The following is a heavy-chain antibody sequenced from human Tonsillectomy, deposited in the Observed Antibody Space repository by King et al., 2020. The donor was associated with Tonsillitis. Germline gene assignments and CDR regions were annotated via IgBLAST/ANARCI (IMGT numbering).Heavy chain of an antibody. Sequence: LQLQESGPGLVKPSETLSLTCTVSGGSISSYYWSWIRQPPWKGLEWIGYIYYSGSTTYNPSLKSRVTISVDTSKNQFSLNLSSVTAADTAVYYCARDKVCSGYYCAYGMDVWGQGTTVTVSS. J-gene: IGHJ6*02. CDR3: ARDKVCSGYYCAYGMDV. CDR2: IYYSGST. D-gene: IGHD3-22*01. CDR1: GGSISSYY. V-gene: IGHV4-59*01.